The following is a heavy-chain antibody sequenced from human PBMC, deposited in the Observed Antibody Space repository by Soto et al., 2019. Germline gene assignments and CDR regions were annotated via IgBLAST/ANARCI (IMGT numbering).Heavy chain of an antibody. D-gene: IGHD1-26*01. CDR1: GFTFSDYY. V-gene: IGHV3-11*01. CDR3: ARDFWQLGIFDY. CDR2: ISSSGSTI. J-gene: IGHJ4*02. Sequence: PVGSLRLSCAASGFTFSDYYMSWIRQAPGKGLEWVSYISSSGSTIYYAVSVKGRFTISRDNAKNSLYLQMNSLRAEDTAVYYCARDFWQLGIFDYWGQGTLVTVSS.